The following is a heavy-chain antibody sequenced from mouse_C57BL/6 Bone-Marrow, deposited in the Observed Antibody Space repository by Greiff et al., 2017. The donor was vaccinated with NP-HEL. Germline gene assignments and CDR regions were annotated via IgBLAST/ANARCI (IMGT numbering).Heavy chain of an antibody. Sequence: VKLQQPGAELVRPGSSVKLSCKASGYTFTSYWMDWVKQRPGQGLEWIGNIYPSDSETHYNQKFKDKATLTVDKSSSTAYMQLSSLTSEDSAVYYCARWVGYYGSSRGYWGQGTTLTVSS. J-gene: IGHJ2*01. CDR3: ARWVGYYGSSRGY. CDR2: IYPSDSET. V-gene: IGHV1-61*01. CDR1: GYTFTSYW. D-gene: IGHD1-1*01.